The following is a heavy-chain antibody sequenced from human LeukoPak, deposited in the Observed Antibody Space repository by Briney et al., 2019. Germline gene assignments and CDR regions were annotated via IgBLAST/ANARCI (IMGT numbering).Heavy chain of an antibody. CDR3: ARPHDTGVGASGSGWSYFDF. J-gene: IGHJ4*02. D-gene: IGHD6-19*01. CDR1: GYRFTNYW. CDR2: INPADGYT. V-gene: IGHV5-51*01. Sequence: GESLKISFKGSGYRFTNYWIGWVRQMPGKGLEWMGIINPADGYTRYSPSFQGQVTISADTSIFTAYLQWSSLKASDTAIYYCARPHDTGVGASGSGWSYFDFWGQGTLITVSS.